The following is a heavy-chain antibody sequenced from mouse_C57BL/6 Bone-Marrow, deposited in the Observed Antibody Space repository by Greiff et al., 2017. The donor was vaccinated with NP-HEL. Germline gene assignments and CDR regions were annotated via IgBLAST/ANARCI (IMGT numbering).Heavy chain of an antibody. V-gene: IGHV1-84*01. Sequence: QVQLQQSGPELVKPGASVKISCKASGYTFTDYYINWVKQRPGQGLEWIGWIYPGSGNTTYNEKFKGKATLTVYTSSSTAYMQLSSLTSEDSAVYFGASDPITTVVAPRSMDYWGQGTSVTVSS. D-gene: IGHD1-1*01. CDR3: ASDPITTVVAPRSMDY. J-gene: IGHJ4*01. CDR2: IYPGSGNT. CDR1: GYTFTDYY.